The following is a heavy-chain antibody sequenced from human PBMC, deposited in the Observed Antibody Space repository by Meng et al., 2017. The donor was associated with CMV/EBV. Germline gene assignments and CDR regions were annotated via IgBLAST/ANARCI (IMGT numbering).Heavy chain of an antibody. CDR2: INHSGST. J-gene: IGHJ4*02. V-gene: IGHV4-34*01. D-gene: IGHD1-26*01. CDR1: GGSFSGYY. CDR3: ARASYSRSPFYY. Sequence: SETLSLTCAVYGGSFSGYYWSWIRQPPGKGLEWIGEINHSGSTNYNPSLKSRVTITVDTSKNQFFLKLRTVTAADTAAYYCARASYSRSPFYYWGQGTLVTVSS.